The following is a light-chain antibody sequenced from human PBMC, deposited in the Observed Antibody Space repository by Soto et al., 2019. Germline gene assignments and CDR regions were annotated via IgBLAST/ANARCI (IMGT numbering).Light chain of an antibody. J-gene: IGKJ3*01. Sequence: DIQMTQSPSTLSASVGDRVTITCRASQSISSYLAWYQQKPGKVPKLLIYKASSLESGVPSRFSGSGSGTEFTLTISSLQPDDFATYYCQQYNNYLFTFGPGTKVDIK. V-gene: IGKV1-5*03. CDR1: QSISSY. CDR3: QQYNNYLFT. CDR2: KAS.